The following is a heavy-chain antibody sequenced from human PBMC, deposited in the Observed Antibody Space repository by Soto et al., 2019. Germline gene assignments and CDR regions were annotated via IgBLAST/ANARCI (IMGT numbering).Heavy chain of an antibody. J-gene: IGHJ4*02. CDR1: GFTFSSYA. D-gene: IGHD6-13*01. V-gene: IGHV3-23*01. Sequence: GGSLRLSCAASGFTFSSYAMSWVRQAPGKGLEWVSAISGSGGGPYYADSVKGRFTISRDNSKNTLYLQMNILRAEDTAVYYCAREQQLVLISFDYWGQGTLVTVSS. CDR2: ISGSGGGP. CDR3: AREQQLVLISFDY.